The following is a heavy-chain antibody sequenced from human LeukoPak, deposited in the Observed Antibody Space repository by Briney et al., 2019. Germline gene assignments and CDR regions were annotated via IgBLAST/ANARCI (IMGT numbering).Heavy chain of an antibody. J-gene: IGHJ3*02. V-gene: IGHV3-66*01. CDR1: GITVSTNY. Sequence: GGSLRLSCAASGITVSTNYMSWVRQAPGKGLEWVSIIYSGGATFYADSVKGRFTISRENSKNTLWLQMNSLRAEDTAVYYCARERAGDGGDAFDIWGQGTMVTVSS. D-gene: IGHD7-27*01. CDR3: ARERAGDGGDAFDI. CDR2: IYSGGAT.